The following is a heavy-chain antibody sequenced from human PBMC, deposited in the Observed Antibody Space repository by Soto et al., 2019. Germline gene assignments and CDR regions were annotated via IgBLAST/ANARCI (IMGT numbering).Heavy chain of an antibody. CDR3: AMSIVVVTRLDY. CDR2: INAGNGNT. J-gene: IGHJ4*01. CDR1: GYTFTSYA. Sequence: QVQLVQSGAEEKKPGASVKVSCKASGYTFTSYAMHWVRQAPGQRLEWMGWINAGNGNTKYSQQLQGRVTITRDAPARTAYMALSSLRSQDTAVYYCAMSIVVVTRLDYWGLGTMGTVSS. V-gene: IGHV1-3*05. D-gene: IGHD2-21*02.